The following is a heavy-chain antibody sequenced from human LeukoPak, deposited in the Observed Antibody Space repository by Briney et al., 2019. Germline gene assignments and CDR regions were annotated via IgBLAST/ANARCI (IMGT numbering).Heavy chain of an antibody. Sequence: GGSLRLSCAASGLTFSSYAMSWVRQAPGKGLEWVSAISGSGGSTYYADSVKGRFTISRDNSKNTLYLQMNSLRAEDTAVYYCANNDYYDSSGYGYWGQGTLVTVSS. CDR3: ANNDYYDSSGYGY. CDR2: ISGSGGST. V-gene: IGHV3-23*01. CDR1: GLTFSSYA. J-gene: IGHJ4*02. D-gene: IGHD3-22*01.